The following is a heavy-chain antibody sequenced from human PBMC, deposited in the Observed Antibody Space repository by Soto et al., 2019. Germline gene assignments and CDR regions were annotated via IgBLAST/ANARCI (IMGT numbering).Heavy chain of an antibody. J-gene: IGHJ2*01. CDR3: ARGRGDGYNQHWYFDL. CDR1: GGSFSGYY. CDR2: INHSGST. D-gene: IGHD3-10*01. V-gene: IGHV4-34*01. Sequence: SETLSLTCAVYGGSFSGYYWSWIRQPPGKGLEWIGEINHSGSTNYNPSLKSRVSISVGTSNNQFSLKLSSVTAADTAVYYCARGRGDGYNQHWYFDLWGRGTLVTVSS.